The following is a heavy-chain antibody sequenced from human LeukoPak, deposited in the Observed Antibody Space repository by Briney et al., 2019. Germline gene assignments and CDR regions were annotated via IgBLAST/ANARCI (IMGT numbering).Heavy chain of an antibody. Sequence: PGGSLRLSCTASGFTIGNRWMHWVRQAPGRGLVWVARIFGDATGASYADSVKGRFTISRDNSKNKLDLQRDSLRAEDTAFYYCARDYDFWSGYYSPTRGYFGYWGQGTLVTVSS. CDR2: IFGDATGA. J-gene: IGHJ4*02. V-gene: IGHV3-74*01. CDR3: ARDYDFWSGYYSPTRGYFGY. CDR1: GFTIGNRW. D-gene: IGHD3-3*01.